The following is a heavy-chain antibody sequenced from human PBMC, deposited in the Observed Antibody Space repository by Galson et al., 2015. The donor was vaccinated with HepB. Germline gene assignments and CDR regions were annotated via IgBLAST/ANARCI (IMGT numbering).Heavy chain of an antibody. Sequence: SLRLSCAASGITFSGSAMHWVRQASGKGLEWVGRIRSKANSYATAYAASVKGRFTISRDDSKNTAYLQMNSLKTEDTAVYYCTRQGGGFDPWGQGTLVTVSS. J-gene: IGHJ5*02. D-gene: IGHD2-15*01. CDR2: IRSKANSYAT. CDR1: GITFSGSA. V-gene: IGHV3-73*01. CDR3: TRQGGGFDP.